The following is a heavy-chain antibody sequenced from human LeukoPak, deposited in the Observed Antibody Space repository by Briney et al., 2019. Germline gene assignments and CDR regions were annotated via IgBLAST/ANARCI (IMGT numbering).Heavy chain of an antibody. CDR3: ARVGDSSGYYHIDY. J-gene: IGHJ4*02. V-gene: IGHV1-8*01. CDR2: MNPNSGNT. CDR1: GYTFTSYD. D-gene: IGHD3-22*01. Sequence: GASVKVSCKASGYTFTSYDINWVRQATGQGLEWMGWMNPNSGNTGYAQKFQGRVAMTRNTSISTAYMELSSLRSEDTAVYYCARVGDSSGYYHIDYWGQGTLVTVSS.